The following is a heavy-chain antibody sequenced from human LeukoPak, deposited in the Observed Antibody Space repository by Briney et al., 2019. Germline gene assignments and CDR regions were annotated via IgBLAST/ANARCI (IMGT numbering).Heavy chain of an antibody. CDR3: ARAYNDFWSGYYGEPYYFDY. CDR1: GFTFSSYW. D-gene: IGHD3-3*01. J-gene: IGHJ4*02. CDR2: INSDGSST. V-gene: IGHV3-74*01. Sequence: GGSLRLSCAASGFTFSSYWMHWVRQAPGKGLVWASRINSDGSSTSYADSVKGRFTISRDNAKNTLYLQMNSLRAEDTAVYYCARAYNDFWSGYYGEPYYFDYWGQGTLVTVSS.